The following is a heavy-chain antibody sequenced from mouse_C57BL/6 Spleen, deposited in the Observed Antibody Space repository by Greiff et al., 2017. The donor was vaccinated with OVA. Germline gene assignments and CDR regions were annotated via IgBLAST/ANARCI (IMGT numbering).Heavy chain of an antibody. D-gene: IGHD2-5*01. CDR1: GFSLTSSG. CDR3: ARKAYYSNYTWFAY. V-gene: IGHV2-2*01. CDR2: IWSGGST. Sequence: QVQLQQSGPGLVQPSQSLSITCTVSGFSLTSSGVHWVRQSPGKGLEWLGVIWSGGSTDYNAAFISRLSISKDTSKSQVFFKMNSLQADDTAIYYCARKAYYSNYTWFAYWGQGTLVTVSA. J-gene: IGHJ3*01.